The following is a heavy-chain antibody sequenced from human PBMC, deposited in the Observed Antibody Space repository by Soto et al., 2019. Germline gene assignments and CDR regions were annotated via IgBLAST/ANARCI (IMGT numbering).Heavy chain of an antibody. J-gene: IGHJ4*02. Sequence: GASVEVCWEACGDTFADYYRHWVRHAPGQGLEWMGWINPNSGGTNYAQKFQGWVTMTRDTSISTAYMELSRLKSDDTAIYYCARGREWGATTYFDYWGQGALVTVSS. D-gene: IGHD5-12*01. V-gene: IGHV1-2*04. CDR1: GDTFADYY. CDR2: INPNSGGT. CDR3: ARGREWGATTYFDY.